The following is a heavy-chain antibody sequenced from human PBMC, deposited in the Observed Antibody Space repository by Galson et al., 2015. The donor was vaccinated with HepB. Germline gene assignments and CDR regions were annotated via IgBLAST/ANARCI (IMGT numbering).Heavy chain of an antibody. V-gene: IGHV3-11*01. CDR3: ARALYRSTTSCYWGAFDI. Sequence: SLRLSCAASGFTFSDYYMSWIRQAPGKGLEWVSHISGSGITIYYADSVKGRFTISRDNAKNSLYLQMNSLRVEDTAVYYCARALYRSTTSCYWGAFDIWGQGTMVTVSS. J-gene: IGHJ3*02. CDR1: GFTFSDYY. CDR2: ISGSGITI. D-gene: IGHD2-2*01.